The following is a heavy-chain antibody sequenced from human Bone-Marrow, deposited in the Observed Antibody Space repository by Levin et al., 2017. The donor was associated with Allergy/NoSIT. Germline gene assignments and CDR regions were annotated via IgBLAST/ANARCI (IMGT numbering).Heavy chain of an antibody. J-gene: IGHJ4*02. CDR1: GYTFTSYG. D-gene: IGHD3-22*01. V-gene: IGHV1-18*01. Sequence: GESLKISCKASGYTFTSYGISWVRQAPGQGLEWMGWISAYNGNTNYAQKLQGRVTMTTDTSTSTAYMELRSLRSDDTAVYYCARDDLFTYYYDSSGYSCDYWGQGTLVTVSS. CDR3: ARDDLFTYYYDSSGYSCDY. CDR2: ISAYNGNT.